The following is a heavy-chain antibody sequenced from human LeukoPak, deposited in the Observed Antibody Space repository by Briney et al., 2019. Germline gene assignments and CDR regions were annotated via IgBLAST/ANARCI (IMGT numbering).Heavy chain of an antibody. D-gene: IGHD4-17*01. V-gene: IGHV3-23*01. CDR2: ISGSGGTP. Sequence: GGSLRLSSAASGFTFSSYAMSWVRQAPGKGLEWVSTISGSGGTPNYADSVKGRFTISRDNSKNTLYLQMNSLRAEDTAVYYCAKGPYGPFDYWGQGTLVTVSS. J-gene: IGHJ4*02. CDR1: GFTFSSYA. CDR3: AKGPYGPFDY.